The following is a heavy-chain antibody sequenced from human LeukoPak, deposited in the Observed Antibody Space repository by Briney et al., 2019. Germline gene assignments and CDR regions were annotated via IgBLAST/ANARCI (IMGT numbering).Heavy chain of an antibody. CDR2: IIPIFGTA. CDR3: ARVDSSGSGAIFDY. CDR1: GGTFSSYA. Sequence: SVKVSCKASGGTFSSYAISWVRQAPGQGLEWMGGIIPIFGTANHAQKFQGRVTITADESTSTAYMELSSLRSEDTAVYYCARVDSSGSGAIFDYWGQGTLVTVSS. V-gene: IGHV1-69*13. D-gene: IGHD6-19*01. J-gene: IGHJ4*02.